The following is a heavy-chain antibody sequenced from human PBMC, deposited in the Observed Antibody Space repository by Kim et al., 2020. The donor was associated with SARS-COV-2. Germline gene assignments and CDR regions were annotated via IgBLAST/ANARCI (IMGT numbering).Heavy chain of an antibody. CDR1: GFSFSPYN. V-gene: IGHV3-48*04. J-gene: IGHJ6*02. CDR3: VRDPGRPDYYGLDF. CDR2: INFGSTTI. Sequence: GGSLRLSCEGSGFSFSPYNMDWVRQAPGKGLEWVSFINFGSTTILYADSVKGRFTVSRDNAKNSLYLQMNSLRVEDTAVYYCVRDPGRPDYYGLDFWGQG.